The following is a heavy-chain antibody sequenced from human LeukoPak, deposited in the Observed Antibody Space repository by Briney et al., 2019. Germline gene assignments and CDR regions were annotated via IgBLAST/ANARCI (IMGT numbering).Heavy chain of an antibody. CDR2: ISSSGSTI. CDR3: ARNYDFWSGSYYYYYYGMDV. D-gene: IGHD3-3*01. CDR1: GFTFSDYY. J-gene: IGHJ6*02. Sequence: TGGSLRLSCAASGFTFSDYYMSWIHQAPGKGLEWVSYISSSGSTIYYADSVKGRFTISRDNAKNSLYLQMNSLRAEDTAVYYCARNYDFWSGSYYYYYYGMDVWGQGTTVTVSS. V-gene: IGHV3-11*01.